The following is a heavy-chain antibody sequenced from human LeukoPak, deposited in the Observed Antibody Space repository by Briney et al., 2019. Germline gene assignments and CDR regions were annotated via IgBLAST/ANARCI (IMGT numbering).Heavy chain of an antibody. V-gene: IGHV5-51*01. J-gene: IGHJ6*03. Sequence: GESLKISCKGSGYRFTSYWIGWVRHMPGKGLEWMGIIYPGDSDTRYSPSFQGQVTISADKSISTPYLQWSSLKASDTAMYYCARLYSPFPAAIGHYYYYMDVWGKGTTVTVSS. CDR3: ARLYSPFPAAIGHYYYYMDV. CDR1: GYRFTSYW. D-gene: IGHD2-2*01. CDR2: IYPGDSDT.